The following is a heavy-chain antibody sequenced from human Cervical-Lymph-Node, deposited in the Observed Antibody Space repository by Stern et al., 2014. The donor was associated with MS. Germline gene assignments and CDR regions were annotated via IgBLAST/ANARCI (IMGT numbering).Heavy chain of an antibody. Sequence: QVQLVQSGAEVKKPGASVKVSCKASGYTFTSYGISWVRQAPGQGLEWMGWISAYNGNTNYAQKLQGRVTMTTDTSTSTAYMELRSLRSDDTAVYYCAVLYCGGDCYHPHPFDYWGQGTLVTVSS. CDR1: GYTFTSYG. CDR2: ISAYNGNT. D-gene: IGHD2-21*02. V-gene: IGHV1-18*01. CDR3: AVLYCGGDCYHPHPFDY. J-gene: IGHJ4*02.